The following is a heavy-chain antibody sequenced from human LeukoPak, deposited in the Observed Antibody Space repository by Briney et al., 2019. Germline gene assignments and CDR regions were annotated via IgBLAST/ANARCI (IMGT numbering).Heavy chain of an antibody. D-gene: IGHD2-2*01. Sequence: TGGSLRLSCAASGFTFSSYGMHWVRQAPGKGLEWVAFIRYDGSNKYYADSVKGRFTISRDNSKNTLYLQMNSLRAEDTAVYYCAKGGWAYCSSTSCYDFDYWGQGTLVTVSS. CDR2: IRYDGSNK. CDR1: GFTFSSYG. J-gene: IGHJ4*02. V-gene: IGHV3-30*02. CDR3: AKGGWAYCSSTSCYDFDY.